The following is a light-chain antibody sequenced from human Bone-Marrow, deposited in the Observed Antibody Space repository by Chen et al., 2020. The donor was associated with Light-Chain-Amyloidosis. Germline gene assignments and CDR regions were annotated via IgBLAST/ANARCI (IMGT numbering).Light chain of an antibody. CDR1: SVSIATNY. Sequence: NFMLTQPHSVSESPGKTVIISCTRSSVSIATNYVQWYQQRPGSSPTTVIYEDEQRPSGVPDRLTGSIDRSSNTAAISISGLKTEEEADYYCQSYQGSSQGVFGGGTKLTVL. CDR3: QSYQGSSQGV. CDR2: EDE. V-gene: IGLV6-57*01. J-gene: IGLJ3*02.